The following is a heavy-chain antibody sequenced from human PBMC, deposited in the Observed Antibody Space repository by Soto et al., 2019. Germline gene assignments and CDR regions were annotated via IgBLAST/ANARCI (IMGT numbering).Heavy chain of an antibody. CDR1: GFTFSSYG. J-gene: IGHJ4*02. CDR3: GRDSREYAPRADFDY. Sequence: QVQLVESGGGVVQPGRSLRLSCAASGFTFSSYGMHWVRQAPGKGLEWVALIYYDGSNKYYADSVKGRFTISRDNSKNTLYLQMNSLRAEDTAVYYCGRDSREYAPRADFDYWGQGTLVTVSS. V-gene: IGHV3-33*01. CDR2: IYYDGSNK.